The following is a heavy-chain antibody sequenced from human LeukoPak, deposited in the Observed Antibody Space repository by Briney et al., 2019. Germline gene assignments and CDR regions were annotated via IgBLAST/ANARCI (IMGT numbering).Heavy chain of an antibody. CDR2: IYSGGST. J-gene: IGHJ6*02. Sequence: PGRSLRLSCAASGFXVSSNYINWVRQAPGKGLEWVSVIYSGGSTYYADSVKGRFTISRDNSKNTVYLQMNSLRAEDTAVYYCARDSDTETGWYYYGMDVWGQGTSVTVSS. CDR1: GFXVSSNY. D-gene: IGHD2-8*02. CDR3: ARDSDTETGWYYYGMDV. V-gene: IGHV3-53*01.